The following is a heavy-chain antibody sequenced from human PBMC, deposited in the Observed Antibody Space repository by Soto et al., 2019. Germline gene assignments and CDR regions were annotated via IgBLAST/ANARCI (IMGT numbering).Heavy chain of an antibody. V-gene: IGHV4-59*11. Sequence: QVQLQESGPGLVKPSETLSLTCTVSGGSINSHYWSWIRQPPGKGLEYIGHIYYSGTTYYNPSLKSRLTISVDTSENQFSLNLTSVTAADSAVYYCARRRSTPTFFDVWGQWTMVTVSS. CDR1: GGSINSHY. J-gene: IGHJ3*01. CDR3: ARRRSTPTFFDV. CDR2: IYYSGTT. D-gene: IGHD1-26*01.